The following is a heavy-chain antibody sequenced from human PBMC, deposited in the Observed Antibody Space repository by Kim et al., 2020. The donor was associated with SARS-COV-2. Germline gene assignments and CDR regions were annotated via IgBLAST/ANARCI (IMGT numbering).Heavy chain of an antibody. D-gene: IGHD3-22*01. CDR3: SGRWVFGTTFDY. CDR1: GFTFDDYA. CDR2: TTWNSGNI. J-gene: IGHJ4*02. Sequence: GGSLRLPCAASGFTFDDYAMHWVRQVPGKGLEWVSSTTWNSGNIGYADSVKGRFAISRDNAKNSLYLQMRGSAWHSDSNESPSGRWVFGTTFDYWGQGTLVTVSS. V-gene: IGHV3-9*01.